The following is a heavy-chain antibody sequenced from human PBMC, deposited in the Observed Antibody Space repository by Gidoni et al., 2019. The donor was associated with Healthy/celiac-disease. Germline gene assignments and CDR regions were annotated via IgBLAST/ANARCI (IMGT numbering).Heavy chain of an antibody. V-gene: IGHV4-34*01. J-gene: IGHJ6*03. CDR2: INHSGST. CDR1: GGSFSGYY. CDR3: ARGVRGELSLRDYYYYYMDV. Sequence: QVQLQQWGAGLLKPSETLSLTCAVYGGSFSGYYWSWIRQPPGKGLEWIGEINHSGSTNYNPSLKSRVTISVDTSKNQFSLKLSSVTAADTAVYYCARGVRGELSLRDYYYYYMDVWGKGTTVTVSS. D-gene: IGHD3-16*02.